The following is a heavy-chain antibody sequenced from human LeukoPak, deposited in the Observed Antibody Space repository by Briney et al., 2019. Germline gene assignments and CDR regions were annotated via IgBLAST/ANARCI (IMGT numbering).Heavy chain of an antibody. CDR3: DAVAGLFDY. J-gene: IGHJ4*02. CDR1: GFTFSSYG. D-gene: IGHD6-19*01. CDR2: IRNDGSDK. Sequence: QAGRSLRLSCAASGFTFSSYGMHWVRQAPGKGLEWVAFIRNDGSDKYYTNSVKGRFTISRDNSKNTLYLQMSSLRAEDTALYYCDAVAGLFDYWGQGTLVTVSS. V-gene: IGHV3-30*02.